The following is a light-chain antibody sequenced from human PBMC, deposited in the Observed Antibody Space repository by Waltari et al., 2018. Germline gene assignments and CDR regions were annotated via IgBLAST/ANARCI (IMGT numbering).Light chain of an antibody. CDR1: QNISAY. CDR2: ATS. V-gene: IGKV1-39*01. J-gene: IGKJ2*01. Sequence: DIQMTQSPSSLSASVGDRVTIACRASQNISAYLNWYQQKPGKVPKLLIYATSSLQSGVPSRFSGSGSGAHFTLTINSLQPEDFATYYCQQSYTTPRTFGQGTNLEI. CDR3: QQSYTTPRT.